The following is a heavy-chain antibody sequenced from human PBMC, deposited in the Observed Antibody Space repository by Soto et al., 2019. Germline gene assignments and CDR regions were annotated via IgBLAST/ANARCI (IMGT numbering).Heavy chain of an antibody. J-gene: IGHJ4*02. CDR1: GFTFSSYS. D-gene: IGHD6-19*01. CDR3: ARDYSSGWSPGVDY. CDR2: ISSSSSTI. V-gene: IGHV3-48*02. Sequence: EVQLVESGGGLVQPGGSLRLSCAASGFTFSSYSMNWVRQAPGKGLEWVSYISSSSSTIYYADSVKGRFTISRDNAKNSLYLQMNSLRDEDTAVYCCARDYSSGWSPGVDYWGQGTLVTVSS.